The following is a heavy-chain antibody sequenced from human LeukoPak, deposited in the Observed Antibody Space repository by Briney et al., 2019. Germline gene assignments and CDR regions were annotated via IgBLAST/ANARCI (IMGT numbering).Heavy chain of an antibody. V-gene: IGHV4-31*03. CDR1: GGSISSGGYY. J-gene: IGHJ2*01. Sequence: SETLSLTCTVSGGSISSGGYYWSWIRQHPGKGLEWIGYIYYSGSTYYNPSLKSRVTISVDTSKNQFSLKLSSVTAADTAVYYCARSDIVATTPYWYFDLWGRGTLVTVSS. CDR2: IYYSGST. CDR3: ARSDIVATTPYWYFDL. D-gene: IGHD5-12*01.